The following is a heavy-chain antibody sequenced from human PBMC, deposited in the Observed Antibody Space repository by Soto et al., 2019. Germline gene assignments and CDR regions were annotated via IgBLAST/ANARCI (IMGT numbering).Heavy chain of an antibody. V-gene: IGHV3-21*01. CDR1: GFTFSSYS. D-gene: IGHD2-15*01. CDR3: ARDPMSGGSCYSVRCDAFDI. J-gene: IGHJ3*02. Sequence: PGGSLRLSCAASGFTFSSYSMNWVRQAPGKGLEWVSSISSSSSYIYYADSVKGRFTISRDNAKNSLYLQMNSLRAEDTAVYYCARDPMSGGSCYSVRCDAFDIWGQGTMVTVSS. CDR2: ISSSSSYI.